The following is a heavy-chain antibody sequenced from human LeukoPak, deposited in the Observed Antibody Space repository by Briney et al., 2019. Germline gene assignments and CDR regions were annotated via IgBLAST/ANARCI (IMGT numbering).Heavy chain of an antibody. D-gene: IGHD5-18*01. CDR2: MNPNSGNT. CDR1: GYTFTSYD. CDR3: ARGGGGYSYGLNQFDY. J-gene: IGHJ4*02. V-gene: IGHV1-8*01. Sequence: ASVKVSCKASGYTFTSYDINWVRQATGQGLEWMGWMNPNSGNTGYAQKFQGRVTMTRDTSISTAYMELSSLRSEDTAVYYCARGGGGYSYGLNQFDYWGQGTLVTVSS.